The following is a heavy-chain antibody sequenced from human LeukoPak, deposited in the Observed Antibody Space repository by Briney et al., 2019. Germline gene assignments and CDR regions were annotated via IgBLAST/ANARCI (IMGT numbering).Heavy chain of an antibody. D-gene: IGHD2/OR15-2a*01. J-gene: IGHJ4*02. CDR1: GGFTSSYY. CDR2: IYYSGST. Sequence: SETLSLTCTASGGFTSSYYWSWIRQPPGKELEWIGYIYYSGSTNYNPSLKSRVTISIDTSKNQFSLKLSSVTAADTAVYYCARGDVFSYYFDYWGQGTLVTVSS. CDR3: ARGDVFSYYFDY. V-gene: IGHV4-59*01.